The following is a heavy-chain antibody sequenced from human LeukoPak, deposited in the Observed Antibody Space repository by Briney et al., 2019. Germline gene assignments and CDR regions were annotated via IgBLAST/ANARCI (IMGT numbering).Heavy chain of an antibody. V-gene: IGHV4-34*01. D-gene: IGHD3-3*01. CDR2: INHSGST. J-gene: IGHJ4*02. CDR3: ARGTRRWSEYYFDY. Sequence: PSETLSLTCAVYGGSFSGYYWSWIRQPPGKGLEWIGEINHSGSTNYNPSLKSRVTISVDTSKNQFSLKLSSVTAADTAVYYCARGTRRWSEYYFDYWGQGTLVTVSS. CDR1: GGSFSGYY.